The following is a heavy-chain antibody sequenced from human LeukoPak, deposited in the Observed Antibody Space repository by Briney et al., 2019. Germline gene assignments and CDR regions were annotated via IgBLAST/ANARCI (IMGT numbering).Heavy chain of an antibody. D-gene: IGHD3-3*01. V-gene: IGHV3-74*01. J-gene: IGHJ4*02. CDR3: AKDYDFWSGYYPL. Sequence: GGSLRLSCAASGFTFSSNWMHWVRQAPGKGLVWVSRINEDGSTTNYADSVKGRSTIFRDNAKNTLYLQMNSLRAEDTAVYYCAKDYDFWSGYYPLWGQGTLVTVSS. CDR1: GFTFSSNW. CDR2: INEDGSTT.